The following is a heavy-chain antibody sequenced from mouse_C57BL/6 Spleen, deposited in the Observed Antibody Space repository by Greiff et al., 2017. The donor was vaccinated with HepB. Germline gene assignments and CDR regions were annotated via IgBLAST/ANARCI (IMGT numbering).Heavy chain of an antibody. CDR2: IDPSDSET. D-gene: IGHD1-1*01. J-gene: IGHJ4*01. Sequence: QVQLQQPGAELVRPGSSVKLSCKASGYTFTSYWMHWVKQRPIQGLEWIGNIDPSDSETHYNQKFKDKATLTVDKSSSTAYMQLSSLTSEDSAVYYCPRSYYYGSTGYAMDYWGQGTSVTVSS. CDR1: GYTFTSYW. CDR3: PRSYYYGSTGYAMDY. V-gene: IGHV1-52*01.